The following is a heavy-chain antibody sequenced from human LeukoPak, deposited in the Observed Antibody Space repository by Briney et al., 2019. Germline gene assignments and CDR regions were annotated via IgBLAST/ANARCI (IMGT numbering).Heavy chain of an antibody. CDR3: ARGRGRVVVTYCDY. Sequence: ASVKVSCKASEYTFTGYRMHWVRQAPGQGLEWMGWINPNSGDTNFAQKFQGRVTMTRDTSISTAYMELSRLTSDDTAVYYCARGRGRVVVTYCDYWGQGTLVTVSS. CDR2: INPNSGDT. V-gene: IGHV1-2*02. D-gene: IGHD3-22*01. J-gene: IGHJ4*02. CDR1: EYTFTGYR.